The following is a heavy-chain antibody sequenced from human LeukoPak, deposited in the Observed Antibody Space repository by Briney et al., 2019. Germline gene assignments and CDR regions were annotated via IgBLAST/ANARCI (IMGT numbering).Heavy chain of an antibody. CDR1: GFSLSAYG. Sequence: GGSLRLSCAASGFSLSAYGVHWVRQAPGKGLVWVAVIWYDGTSKDYADSVKGRFTFSRDNSKNTLYLQMNSLTVEDTAVYYCARSQSSSLIDYWGQGTLVTVSS. V-gene: IGHV3-33*01. J-gene: IGHJ4*02. CDR2: IWYDGTSK. CDR3: ARSQSSSLIDY. D-gene: IGHD6-13*01.